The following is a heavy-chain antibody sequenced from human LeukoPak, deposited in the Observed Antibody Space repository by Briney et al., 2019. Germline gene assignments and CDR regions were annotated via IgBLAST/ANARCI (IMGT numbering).Heavy chain of an antibody. D-gene: IGHD3-3*01. Sequence: ASVKVSCKASGYTFTSYGISWVRQAPGQGLEWMGWISAYNGNTNYAQKLQGRVTMTTDTSTSTAYMELRSLRSDDTAVYYCARDPPQPYTYYDFWSGCYTGNYFDYWGQGTLVTVSS. CDR3: ARDPPQPYTYYDFWSGCYTGNYFDY. CDR1: GYTFTSYG. V-gene: IGHV1-18*01. CDR2: ISAYNGNT. J-gene: IGHJ4*02.